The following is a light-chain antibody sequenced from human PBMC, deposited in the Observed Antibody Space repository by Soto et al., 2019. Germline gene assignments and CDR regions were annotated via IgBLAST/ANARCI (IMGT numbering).Light chain of an antibody. J-gene: IGKJ4*01. CDR1: QSISML. CDR3: QQYSGYPLT. V-gene: IGKV1-5*01. Sequence: GDRATIACRASQSISMLLAWYQRKPGKAPKLLIYDASILETGVPSRFSGSGSGTEFTLTINSLQPDDFADYYCQQYSGYPLTFGGGTKVQI. CDR2: DAS.